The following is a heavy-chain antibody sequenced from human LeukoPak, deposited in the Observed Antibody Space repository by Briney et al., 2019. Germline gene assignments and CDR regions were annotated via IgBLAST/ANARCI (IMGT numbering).Heavy chain of an antibody. V-gene: IGHV1-24*01. CDR3: ATGVNGYGLGFDL. J-gene: IGHJ4*02. Sequence: ASVKVSCKVSGYTLTELSMHWVRQAPGKGLEWMGGFDPENGETIYAQKFQGTVTMTEDTSTDTAYMELSSLRSEDTAVYYCATGVNGYGLGFDLWGQGTLVTVSS. D-gene: IGHD3-10*01. CDR2: FDPENGET. CDR1: GYTLTELS.